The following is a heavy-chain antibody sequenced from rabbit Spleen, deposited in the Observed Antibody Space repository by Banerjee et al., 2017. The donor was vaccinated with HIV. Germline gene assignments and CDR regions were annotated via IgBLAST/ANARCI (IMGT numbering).Heavy chain of an antibody. CDR1: GVSFSSSSY. CDR2: IDAGSSGST. V-gene: IGHV1S40*01. Sequence: QSLEESGGDLVKPGASLTLTCTASGVSFSSSSYMCWVRQAPGKGLEWIACIDAGSSGSTYYASWAKGRFTISKTSSTTVTLQMTSLTVADTATYFCARDFNLWGQGPWSPS. CDR3: ARDFNL. J-gene: IGHJ4*01.